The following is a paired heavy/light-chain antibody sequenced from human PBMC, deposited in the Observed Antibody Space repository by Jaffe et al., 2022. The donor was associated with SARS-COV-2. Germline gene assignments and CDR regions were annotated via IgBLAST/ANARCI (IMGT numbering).Light chain of an antibody. Sequence: QSALTQPASVSGSPGQSITISCTGTSSDVGGYNYVSWYQQHPGKAPKLMIYDVSNRPSGVSNRFSGSKSGNTASLTISGLQAEDEADYYCSSYTSSSSYVFGTGTKVTVL. V-gene: IGLV2-14*01. J-gene: IGLJ1*01. CDR1: SSDVGGYNY. CDR2: DVS. CDR3: SSYTSSSSYV.
Heavy chain of an antibody. J-gene: IGHJ4*02. V-gene: IGHV4-34*01. CDR1: GGSFSGYY. CDR3: ARGGQALGTAMVTDSPRRDLDY. D-gene: IGHD5-18*01. Sequence: QVQLQQWGAGLLKPSETLSLTCAVYGGSFSGYYWSWIRQPPGKGLEWIGEINHSGSTNYNPSLKSRVTISVDTSKNQFSLKLSSVTAADTAVYYCARGGQALGTAMVTDSPRRDLDYWGQGTLVTVSS. CDR2: INHSGST.